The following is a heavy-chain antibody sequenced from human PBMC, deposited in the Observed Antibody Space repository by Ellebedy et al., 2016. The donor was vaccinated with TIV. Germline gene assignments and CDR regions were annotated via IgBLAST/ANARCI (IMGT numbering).Heavy chain of an antibody. V-gene: IGHV1-8*01. D-gene: IGHD3-3*01. CDR2: INPNSGNT. CDR1: GYTFTSYY. J-gene: IGHJ3*02. Sequence: AASVNVSCKASGYTFTSYYISWVRQATGQGLEWRGWINPNSGNTGYAQKFQGRVTMTRNTSISTAHMELSSLRSEDTAVYYCARGSPGGYYGVEIAFDIWGQGTMVTVSS. CDR3: ARGSPGGYYGVEIAFDI.